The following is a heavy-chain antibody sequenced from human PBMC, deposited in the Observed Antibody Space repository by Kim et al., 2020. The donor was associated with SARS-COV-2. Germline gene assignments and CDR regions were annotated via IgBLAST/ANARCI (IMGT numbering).Heavy chain of an antibody. D-gene: IGHD3-10*01. Sequence: ASVKVSCKASGYTFTGYYMHWVRQAPGQGLEWLGRIHPNSGGTNYAQPFEGRVTITRDTTINTAYMELRRLRSDDTAAYFCARDRGDYWGQGTLVTVSS. CDR1: GYTFTGYY. CDR3: ARDRGDY. V-gene: IGHV1-2*06. J-gene: IGHJ4*02. CDR2: IHPNSGGT.